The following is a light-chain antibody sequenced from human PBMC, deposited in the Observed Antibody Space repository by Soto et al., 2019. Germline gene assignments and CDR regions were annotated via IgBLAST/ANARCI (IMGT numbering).Light chain of an antibody. V-gene: IGKV3-15*01. CDR3: QQYNHWPPGYT. J-gene: IGKJ2*01. CDR1: QAIRTN. Sequence: EIVMTQYPVSLSVSPGERVTLSCRASQAIRTNLAWYQQKIGQAPRLLIYGSSTRATGIPARFSGSGSGTEFTLTISSLQSEDFAVYYCQQYNHWPPGYTFGQGTKVDI. CDR2: GSS.